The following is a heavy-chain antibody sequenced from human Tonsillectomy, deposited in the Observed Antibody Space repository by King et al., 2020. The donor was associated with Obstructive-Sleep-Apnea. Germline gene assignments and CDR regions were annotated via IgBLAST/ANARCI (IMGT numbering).Heavy chain of an antibody. J-gene: IGHJ4*02. V-gene: IGHV3-23*04. Sequence: VQLVESGGGLVQPGGSLRLSCAASGFTFSSYAMSWVRQAPGKGLEWVSAIRGSGGSTYCADSVKGRFTISRDISKNTVYLQMNSLRADDTAVYYCAKETAYDILTGYYDSWDQGTLVTVSS. CDR1: GFTFSSYA. CDR2: IRGSGGST. D-gene: IGHD3-9*01. CDR3: AKETAYDILTGYYDS.